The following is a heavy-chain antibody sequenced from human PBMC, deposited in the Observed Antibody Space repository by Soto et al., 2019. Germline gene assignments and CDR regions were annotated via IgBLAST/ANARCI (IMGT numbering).Heavy chain of an antibody. D-gene: IGHD2-2*01. Sequence: PGGSLRLSCAASGFTFSSYGMHWVRQAPGKGLEWVAVISYDGSNKYYADSVKGRFTISRDNSKNTLYLQMNSLRAEDTAVYYCAKGGFVVPAACTRPTCFFAGEDYMDVWGKGTTVTVSS. J-gene: IGHJ6*03. CDR1: GFTFSSYG. V-gene: IGHV3-30*18. CDR2: ISYDGSNK. CDR3: AKGGFVVPAACTRPTCFFAGEDYMDV.